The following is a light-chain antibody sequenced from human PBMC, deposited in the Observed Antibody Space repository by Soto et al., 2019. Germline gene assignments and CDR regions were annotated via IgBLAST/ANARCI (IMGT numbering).Light chain of an antibody. CDR2: DAS. CDR1: QGISSY. J-gene: IGKJ1*01. Sequence: AIRMTQSPSSFSASTGDRVTITCRASQGISSYLAWYQQKPGKAPKLLIYDASSLESGVPSRFSGSGSGTEFTLTISSLQSEDFAVYYCQQYNNWPPWTFGQGTKVDIK. CDR3: QQYNNWPPWT. V-gene: IGKV1-8*01.